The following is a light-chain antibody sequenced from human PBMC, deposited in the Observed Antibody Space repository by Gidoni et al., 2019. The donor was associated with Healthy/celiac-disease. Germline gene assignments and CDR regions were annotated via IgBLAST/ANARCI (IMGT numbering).Light chain of an antibody. Sequence: SYELTQPPSVSVAPGQTASNTCSGDKLGDKYACWYQQKPGQSPVLVIYQDSKRPSGIPVRFSGSNSGNTATLTISGTQAMDEADYYCQAWDSSTVGVFGGGTKLTVL. CDR1: KLGDKY. CDR3: QAWDSSTVGV. J-gene: IGLJ2*01. V-gene: IGLV3-1*01. CDR2: QDS.